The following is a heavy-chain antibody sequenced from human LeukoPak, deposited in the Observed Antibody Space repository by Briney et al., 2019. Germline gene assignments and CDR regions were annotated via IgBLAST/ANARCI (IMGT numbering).Heavy chain of an antibody. D-gene: IGHD6-19*01. V-gene: IGHV3-7*01. CDR1: GFTFSSYW. J-gene: IGHJ4*02. Sequence: GGSLRLSCAASGFTFSSYWMTRVRQAPGKGLEWVANINQDGSEKYYVDSVKGRFTISRDNTNNSLYLQMFSLRVDDSAVYYCARVGKNGWDFDHWGQGTLVTVSS. CDR2: INQDGSEK. CDR3: ARVGKNGWDFDH.